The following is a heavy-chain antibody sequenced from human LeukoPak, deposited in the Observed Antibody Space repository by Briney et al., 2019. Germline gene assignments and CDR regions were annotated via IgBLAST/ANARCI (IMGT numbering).Heavy chain of an antibody. J-gene: IGHJ4*02. CDR2: IDPNSGGT. Sequence: GASVKVSCKSSGYTFTAYYMHWVRRAPGQGFEWMGWIDPNSGGTDYAQKFQGRVTMTRDTSITTAYMELSSLTSEDTGVYYCATAGGSYYRTYFDYWGQGTLVTVSS. CDR3: ATAGGSYYRTYFDY. CDR1: GYTFTAYY. V-gene: IGHV1-2*02. D-gene: IGHD1-26*01.